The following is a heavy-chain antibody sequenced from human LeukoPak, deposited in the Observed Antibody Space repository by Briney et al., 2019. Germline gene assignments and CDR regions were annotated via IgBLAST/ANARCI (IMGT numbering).Heavy chain of an antibody. CDR2: ISYDETDK. CDR3: ARGGGGGSYWTLEGMDV. Sequence: GGSLRLSCVASGFTFNDYAIHWVRQAPGKGLEWVAVISYDETDKYYADSVKGRFTISRDNSKNTLYLQMRSLRPEDTAVYYCARGGGGGSYWTLEGMDVWGQGTTVTVSS. V-gene: IGHV3-30-3*01. D-gene: IGHD1-26*01. J-gene: IGHJ6*02. CDR1: GFTFNDYA.